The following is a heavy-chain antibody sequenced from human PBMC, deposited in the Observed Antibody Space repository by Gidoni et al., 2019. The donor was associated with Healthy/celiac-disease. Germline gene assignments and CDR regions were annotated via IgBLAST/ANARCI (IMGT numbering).Heavy chain of an antibody. Sequence: EVQLVESGGGLVQPGGSLRLSCSASGFTFSSYWMSGVRQAPGKGLEWVANIKQDGSEKYYVDSVKGRFTISRDNAKNSLYLQMNSLRAEDTAVYYCARAFPEYYYDSSGYYRWFDPWGQGTLVTVSS. V-gene: IGHV3-7*03. CDR1: GFTFSSYW. D-gene: IGHD3-22*01. CDR2: IKQDGSEK. J-gene: IGHJ5*02. CDR3: ARAFPEYYYDSSGYYRWFDP.